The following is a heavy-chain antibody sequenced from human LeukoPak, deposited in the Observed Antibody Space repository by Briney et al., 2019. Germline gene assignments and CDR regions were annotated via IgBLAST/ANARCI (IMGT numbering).Heavy chain of an antibody. J-gene: IGHJ5*02. CDR2: IIPIFGTA. D-gene: IGHD2-2*01. CDR1: GYTFTSYG. Sequence: SVKVSCKASGYTFTSYGISWVRQAPGQGLEWMGGIIPIFGTANYAQKFQGRVTITADESTSTAYMELSSLRSEDTAVYYCARGKDIVVVPAAMRKDNWFDPWGQGTLVTVSS. V-gene: IGHV1-69*13. CDR3: ARGKDIVVVPAAMRKDNWFDP.